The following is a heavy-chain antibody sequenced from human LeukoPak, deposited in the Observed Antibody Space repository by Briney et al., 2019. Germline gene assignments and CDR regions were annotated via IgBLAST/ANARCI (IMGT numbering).Heavy chain of an antibody. D-gene: IGHD3-22*01. V-gene: IGHV4-34*01. CDR2: INHSGST. J-gene: IGHJ3*02. CDR1: GGSFSGYY. CDR3: ARGNYDSRGYSNAFDI. Sequence: SETLSLTCAVYGGSFSGYYWSWIRQPPGKGLEWIGEINHSGSTNYNPSLKSRVTISVDTSKNQFSLKLSSVTAADTAMYYCARGNYDSRGYSNAFDIWGQGAMVTVSS.